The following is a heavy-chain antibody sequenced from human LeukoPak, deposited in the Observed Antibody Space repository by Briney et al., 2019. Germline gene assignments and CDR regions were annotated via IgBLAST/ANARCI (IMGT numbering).Heavy chain of an antibody. D-gene: IGHD4-23*01. V-gene: IGHV1-18*01. CDR1: GYTFTSYG. J-gene: IGHJ3*02. CDR3: ARAESLYGGNLAAAFDI. Sequence: ASVKVSCKASGYTFTSYGISWVRQAPGQGLEWMGWISAYNGNTNYEQKFQGRVTMTTDTSTSTAYMELRSLRSDDTGLYYCARAESLYGGNLAAAFDIWGQGTMVTVSS. CDR2: ISAYNGNT.